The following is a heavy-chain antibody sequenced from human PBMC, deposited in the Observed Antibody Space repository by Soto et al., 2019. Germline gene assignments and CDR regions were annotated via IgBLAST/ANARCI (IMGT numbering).Heavy chain of an antibody. CDR3: ARDLPGYSYGIDY. J-gene: IGHJ4*02. V-gene: IGHV1-69*13. Sequence: SVKVSCKASGGTFSSYAISWVRQAPGQGLEWMGGIIPIFGTANYAQKFQGRVTITADESTSTAYMELSSLRSEDTAVYYCARDLPGYSYGIDYWGQGTLVTVSS. CDR1: GGTFSSYA. D-gene: IGHD5-18*01. CDR2: IIPIFGTA.